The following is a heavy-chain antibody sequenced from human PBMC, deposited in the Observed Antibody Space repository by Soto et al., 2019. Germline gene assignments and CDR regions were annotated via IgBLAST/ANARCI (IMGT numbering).Heavy chain of an antibody. Sequence: ASVKVSCKASGYTLTSYAMHWVRQAPGQRLEWMGWINAGNGDTKYSQKFQGRVSITRDASANTAYMELSSLRSEDTAVYYCARAAVGRVIGSIDYWGQGTLVTVSS. CDR2: INAGNGDT. J-gene: IGHJ4*02. V-gene: IGHV1-3*01. D-gene: IGHD3-16*02. CDR1: GYTLTSYA. CDR3: ARAAVGRVIGSIDY.